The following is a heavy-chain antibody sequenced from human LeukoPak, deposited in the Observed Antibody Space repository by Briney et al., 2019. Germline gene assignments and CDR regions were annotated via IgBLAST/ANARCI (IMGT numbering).Heavy chain of an antibody. Sequence: SETLSLTCTVSGDSISSYYWSWIRQPPGKGLEWIGYIYYSGSTNYNPSLKSRVTISVDTSKNQFSLKLSSVTAADTAVYYCARRRVIRSGYDVNWFDPWGRGTLVTVSS. CDR1: GDSISSYY. V-gene: IGHV4-59*01. D-gene: IGHD5-12*01. CDR3: ARRRVIRSGYDVNWFDP. J-gene: IGHJ5*02. CDR2: IYYSGST.